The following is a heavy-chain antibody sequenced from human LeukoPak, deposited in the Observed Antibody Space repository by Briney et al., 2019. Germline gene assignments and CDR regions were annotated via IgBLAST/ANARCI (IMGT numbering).Heavy chain of an antibody. CDR3: SPRAQRGFDF. V-gene: IGHV4-59*04. Sequence: SETLSLTCTVSGGSISSYYWGWIRQPPGKGLEWIGSIYHNGSTYYNPSLKTRVAISVDTSKNQFSMKVYSVTAADTAMYYCSPRAQRGFDFWGQGIQVTVSS. J-gene: IGHJ4*02. CDR2: IYHNGST. CDR1: GGSISSYY.